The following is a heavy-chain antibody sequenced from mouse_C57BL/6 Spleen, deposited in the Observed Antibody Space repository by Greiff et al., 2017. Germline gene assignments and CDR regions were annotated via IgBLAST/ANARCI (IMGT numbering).Heavy chain of an antibody. J-gene: IGHJ2*01. CDR3: ARSPYDGYYEDYFDY. Sequence: VHVKQSGPELVKPGASVKIPCKASGYTFTDYNMDWVKQSHGKSLEWIGDINPNNGGTIYNQKFKGKATLTVDKSSSTAYMELRSLTSEDTAVYYCARSPYDGYYEDYFDYWGQGTTLTVSS. CDR1: GYTFTDYN. V-gene: IGHV1-18*01. D-gene: IGHD2-3*01. CDR2: INPNNGGT.